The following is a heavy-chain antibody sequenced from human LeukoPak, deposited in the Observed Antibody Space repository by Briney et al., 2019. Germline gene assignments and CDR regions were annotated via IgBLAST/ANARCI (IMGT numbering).Heavy chain of an antibody. V-gene: IGHV3-49*03. Sequence: GGSLSLSCTASGFTFGDYAMSWIRQAPGKGLEWVGFIRSKAYGGTTEYAASVKGRFTISRDDSKSIAYLQMNSLKTEDTAVYYCTRDQWGLDYWGQGTLVTVSS. J-gene: IGHJ4*02. CDR1: GFTFGDYA. D-gene: IGHD1-26*01. CDR2: IRSKAYGGTT. CDR3: TRDQWGLDY.